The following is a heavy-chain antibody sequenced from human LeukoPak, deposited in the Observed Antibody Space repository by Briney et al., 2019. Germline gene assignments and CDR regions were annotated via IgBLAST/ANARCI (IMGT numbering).Heavy chain of an antibody. J-gene: IGHJ6*02. CDR2: IYYRGST. CDR3: ARGPGGSGTRPPYTFYYGMDV. Sequence: SETLSLTCTVSGGSTSSYYWSWIRQPPGKGLEWIGDIYYRGSTNYNPSLKSRVTMSLDTSKNQFSLRLNSVTAADTAVYYCARGPGGSGTRPPYTFYYGMDVWGQGTTVTVSS. V-gene: IGHV4-59*08. CDR1: GGSTSSYY. D-gene: IGHD3-10*01.